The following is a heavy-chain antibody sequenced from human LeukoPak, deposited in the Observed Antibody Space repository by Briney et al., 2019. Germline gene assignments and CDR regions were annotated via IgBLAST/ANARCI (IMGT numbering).Heavy chain of an antibody. CDR1: GGSFSGYY. V-gene: IGHV4-34*01. J-gene: IGHJ4*02. CDR3: ARDKNTAMARRYYFDY. Sequence: PSETLSLTCAVYGGSFSGYYWSWIRQPPGKGLEWIGEINHSGSTNYNPSLKSRVTISVDTSKNQFSLKLSSVTAADTAVYYCARDKNTAMARRYYFDYWGQGTLVTVSS. CDR2: INHSGST. D-gene: IGHD5-18*01.